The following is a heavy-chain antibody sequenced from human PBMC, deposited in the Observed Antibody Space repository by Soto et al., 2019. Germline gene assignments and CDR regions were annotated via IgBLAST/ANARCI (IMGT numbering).Heavy chain of an antibody. J-gene: IGHJ3*02. CDR3: ASGNDYEVFDAFGI. CDR2: IYYSGNT. D-gene: IGHD5-12*01. CDR1: GDSISNYY. Sequence: QVQLQESGPGLVKPSETLSLTCTVSGDSISNYYWSWIRQPPGKGLEWIGYIYYSGNTNYNPSLKGRVTISVDTSKGQFSLTLSSVTAADTAVYYCASGNDYEVFDAFGICGQGTMVAVSS. V-gene: IGHV4-59*01.